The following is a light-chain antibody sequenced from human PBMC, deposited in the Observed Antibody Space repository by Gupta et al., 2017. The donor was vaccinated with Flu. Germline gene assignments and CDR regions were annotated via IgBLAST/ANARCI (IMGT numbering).Light chain of an antibody. J-gene: IGKJ4*01. CDR1: QSGDND. CDR3: QEHYNSFPVT. CDR2: GAS. Sequence: SSLSASGGDRVTLPCRASQSGDNDVNWYKQKPRKAPELLIFGASSLQVGVPSRFSGGGSGKDYSLTISSLQPEDFAAYYCQEHYNSFPVTFGGGTKVEIK. V-gene: IGKV1-39*01.